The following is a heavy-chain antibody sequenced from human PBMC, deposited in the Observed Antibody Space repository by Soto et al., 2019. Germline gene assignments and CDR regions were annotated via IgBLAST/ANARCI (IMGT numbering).Heavy chain of an antibody. CDR1: GFRVSDYA. CDR3: TKSRRTVLMVYGFRGMDV. D-gene: IGHD2-8*01. CDR2: ISGSGDGT. Sequence: GGSLRLSCAASGFRVSDYAMSWVRHAPGKVSEWVSSISGSGDGTYYGDCVKGRFTITRDTSKKTLYLQMNKLRGEDTAVYFCTKSRRTVLMVYGFRGMDVWGRGTTVTVSS. V-gene: IGHV3-23*01. J-gene: IGHJ6*02.